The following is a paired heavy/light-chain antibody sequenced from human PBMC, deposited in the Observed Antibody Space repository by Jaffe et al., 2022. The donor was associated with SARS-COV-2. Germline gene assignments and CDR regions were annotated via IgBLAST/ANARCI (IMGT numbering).Heavy chain of an antibody. CDR1: GITLSTYA. V-gene: IGHV3-23*04. J-gene: IGHJ5*02. CDR2: ISNGGTAT. Sequence: EVQLVESGGGLVQPGGSLRLSCAASGITLSTYAMSWVRQTPGKGLEWVSTISNGGTATDYADAVKGRFTISRDNSKNTLALQMNSLRIEDTAIYYCAKDWKGGIAVAGTRLDPWGQGIRVTVSS. CDR3: AKDWKGGIAVAGTRLDP. D-gene: IGHD6-19*01.
Light chain of an antibody. J-gene: IGKJ1*01. Sequence: DIQLTQSPSSLSASIGDRVIITCRASQSISSYLNWYQQKSGKAPNLLIYGASNLQGGVPSRFSGSRSGTDFTLTISSLHPEDFATYYCQQSYSSPLTFGQGTKVEIK. CDR3: QQSYSSPLT. CDR2: GAS. V-gene: IGKV1-39*01. CDR1: QSISSY.